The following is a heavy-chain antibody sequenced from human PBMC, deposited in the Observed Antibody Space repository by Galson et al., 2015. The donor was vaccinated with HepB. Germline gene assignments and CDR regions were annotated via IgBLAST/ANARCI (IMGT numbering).Heavy chain of an antibody. J-gene: IGHJ4*02. D-gene: IGHD5-18*01. CDR3: TKGRAAPHTSNRKFADF. CDR2: IRSKRYGGTT. CDR1: GFTFGDYA. V-gene: IGHV3-49*03. Sequence: SLRLSCAGSGFTFGDYAMSWFRQAPGKGLEWVGFIRSKRYGGTTEYAASVKGRFTISRDDSKSIAYLQMNSLKTEDTAMYYCTKGRAAPHTSNRKFADFWGQGTLVTVSS.